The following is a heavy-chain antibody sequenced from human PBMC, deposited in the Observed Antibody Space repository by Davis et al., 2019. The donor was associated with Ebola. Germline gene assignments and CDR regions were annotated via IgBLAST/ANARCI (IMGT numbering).Heavy chain of an antibody. D-gene: IGHD5-18*01. J-gene: IGHJ6*02. V-gene: IGHV4-30-4*08. CDR2: IHYSGST. CDR3: ARGETAMVLYYYYYGMDV. CDR1: AGSISSGDYY. Sequence: SETLSLTCTVSAGSISSGDYYWSWIRQPPGKDLEWIGYIHYSGSTYYNPSPKSRVTISVDTSKNQFSLKLSSVTAADTAVYYCARGETAMVLYYYYYGMDVWGQGTTVTVSS.